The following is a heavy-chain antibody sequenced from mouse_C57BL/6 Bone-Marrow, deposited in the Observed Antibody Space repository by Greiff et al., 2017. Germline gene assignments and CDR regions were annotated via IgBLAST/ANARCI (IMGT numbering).Heavy chain of an antibody. V-gene: IGHV14-4*01. Sequence: DVKLVESGAELVRPGASVKLSCTASGFNIKDDYMHWVKQRPEQGLEWIGWIDPENGDTEYASKFQGKATITADTSSNTAYLQLSSLTSEDTAVYYCTLGNFDYWGQGTTLTVSS. CDR3: TLGNFDY. CDR2: IDPENGDT. J-gene: IGHJ2*01. CDR1: GFNIKDDY.